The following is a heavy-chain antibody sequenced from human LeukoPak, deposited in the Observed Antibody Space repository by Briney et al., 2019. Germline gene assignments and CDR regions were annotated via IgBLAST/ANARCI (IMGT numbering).Heavy chain of an antibody. J-gene: IGHJ6*02. V-gene: IGHV3-30-3*01. CDR1: GFTFSSYA. Sequence: GRSLRLSCAASGFTFSSYAMHWVRQAPGKGLEWVAVISYDGSNKYYADSVKGRFTISRDNARNTLYVQMNSLRVEDTAVYYCARVGLGVNYYYGMDVWGQGTTVTVSS. CDR3: ARVGLGVNYYYGMDV. CDR2: ISYDGSNK. D-gene: IGHD2-8*01.